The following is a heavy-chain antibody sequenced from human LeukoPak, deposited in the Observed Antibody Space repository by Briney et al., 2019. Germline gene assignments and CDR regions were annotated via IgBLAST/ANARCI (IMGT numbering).Heavy chain of an antibody. CDR2: ISSSGSTI. J-gene: IGHJ4*02. Sequence: GGSLRLSCAASGFTFSSYEMNWVRQAPGKGLEWVSYISSSGSTIYYADSVKGRCTISRDNAKNSLYLQMNSLRAEDTAVYYCARVSSSSSWYSTTTEYYFDYWGQGTLVTLSS. CDR1: GFTFSSYE. CDR3: ARVSSSSSWYSTTTEYYFDY. V-gene: IGHV3-48*03. D-gene: IGHD6-13*01.